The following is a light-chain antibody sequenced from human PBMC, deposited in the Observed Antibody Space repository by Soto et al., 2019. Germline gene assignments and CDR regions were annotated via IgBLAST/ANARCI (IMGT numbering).Light chain of an antibody. CDR1: QNILYSTNNKNY. J-gene: IGKJ1*01. Sequence: IVITQSPDPLGWSLGEGGTINFKCHQNILYSTNNKNYLAWYQQKPGQPPKLLIYWASTRESGVPDRFSGSGSGTDFTLTISSLQAEDVAVYYCQQYYSTPPTFGQGTKVDNK. CDR2: WAS. CDR3: QQYYSTPPT. V-gene: IGKV4-1*01.